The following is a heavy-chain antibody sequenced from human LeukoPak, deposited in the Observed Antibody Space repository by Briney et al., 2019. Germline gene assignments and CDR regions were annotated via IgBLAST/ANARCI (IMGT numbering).Heavy chain of an antibody. Sequence: GGSLRLSCAASGFTFSSYAMNWVRQAPGKGLEWVSAISGSGSTTYYADSVKGRFTISRDNSTNTLYLQMNSLRAEDTAVYYCAKVAQELVPGDYCDYWGQGTLVTVSS. CDR1: GFTFSSYA. J-gene: IGHJ4*02. CDR3: AKVAQELVPGDYCDY. CDR2: ISGSGSTT. V-gene: IGHV3-23*01. D-gene: IGHD6-13*01.